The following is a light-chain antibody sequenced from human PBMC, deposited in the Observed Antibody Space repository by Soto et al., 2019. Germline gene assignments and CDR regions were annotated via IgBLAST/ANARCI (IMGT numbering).Light chain of an antibody. V-gene: IGKV3-20*01. CDR2: RAS. Sequence: EIVLTQSPGTLSLSPGERATLSCRASQSVSSNYLAWYQQKPGQAPKVLIYRASSRATGIPDRFSGSGSGTDFTLTISRLEPADFAVYYWQQYGSSPLTFGGGTKVEIK. CDR1: QSVSSNY. CDR3: QQYGSSPLT. J-gene: IGKJ4*01.